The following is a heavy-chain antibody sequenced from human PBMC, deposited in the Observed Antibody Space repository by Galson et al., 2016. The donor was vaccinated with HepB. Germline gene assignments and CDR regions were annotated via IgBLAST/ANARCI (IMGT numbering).Heavy chain of an antibody. CDR2: ISDDGFNK. V-gene: IGHV3-30*18. CDR3: AKGSFGVWYVDH. D-gene: IGHD5/OR15-5a*01. Sequence: SLRLSCAASGFTFSSNAMHWVRQAPGKGLEWVAVISDDGFNKYYADSVRGRFIFSRDNFKNTMYLQMDSLRVEDTAVYYCAKGSFGVWYVDHWGQGALVTVSS. J-gene: IGHJ4*02. CDR1: GFTFSSNA.